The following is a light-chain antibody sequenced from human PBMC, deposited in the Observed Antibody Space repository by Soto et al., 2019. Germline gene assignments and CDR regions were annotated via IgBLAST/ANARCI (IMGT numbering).Light chain of an antibody. CDR3: QQYNNWPPRIT. V-gene: IGKV3-15*01. J-gene: IGKJ5*01. CDR1: QSVSTN. CDR2: GAT. Sequence: IVMTQSPATLCVSPGERATLSCWATQSVSTNLAWYQQKPGQAPRLLIYGATTRATGIPARFSGSGSGTEFTLTISSLQSEDFAVYYCQQYNNWPPRITFGQGTRLEIK.